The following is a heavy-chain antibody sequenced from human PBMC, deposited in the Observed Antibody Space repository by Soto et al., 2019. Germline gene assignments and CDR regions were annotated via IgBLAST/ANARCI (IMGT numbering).Heavy chain of an antibody. J-gene: IGHJ6*02. CDR1: GYTFTSYY. CDR2: INPSGGST. CDR3: ARAGFWSGYFSPPYYGMDV. Sequence: ASVKVSCKAAGYTFTSYYMHWVRQAPGQGLEWMGIINPSGGSTSYAQKFQGRVTMTRDTSTSTVYMELSSLRSEDTAVYYCARAGFWSGYFSPPYYGMDVWGQGTRVTVSS. D-gene: IGHD3-3*01. V-gene: IGHV1-46*01.